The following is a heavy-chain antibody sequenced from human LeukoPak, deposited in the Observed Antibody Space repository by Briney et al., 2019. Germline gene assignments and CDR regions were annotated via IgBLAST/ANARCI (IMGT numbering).Heavy chain of an antibody. J-gene: IGHJ3*02. CDR1: GFTFSTYA. D-gene: IGHD3-3*01. CDR2: ISGSGGGT. Sequence: PGGSLRLSCAASGFTFSTYAMSWVRQAAGKGLEWVSLISGSGGGTYYADSVKGRFTISRDNSKNTLYLEMNSLRAEDTAVYYCAREKKTEWTTGAFDMWGQGTMVIVSS. CDR3: AREKKTEWTTGAFDM. V-gene: IGHV3-23*01.